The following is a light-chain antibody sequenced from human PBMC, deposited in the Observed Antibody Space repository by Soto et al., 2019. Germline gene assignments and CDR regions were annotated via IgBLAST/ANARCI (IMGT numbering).Light chain of an antibody. V-gene: IGLV3-1*01. CDR1: KLGTKY. Sequence: SYELTQPPSVSVSPGQTASITCSGDKLGTKYAGWYQQKPGQSPVVVIYQDTRRPSGIPERFSGSNSGNTATLTISGTQAMDEADYYCQAWDSNTYVFGTGTKLTVL. CDR3: QAWDSNTYV. CDR2: QDT. J-gene: IGLJ1*01.